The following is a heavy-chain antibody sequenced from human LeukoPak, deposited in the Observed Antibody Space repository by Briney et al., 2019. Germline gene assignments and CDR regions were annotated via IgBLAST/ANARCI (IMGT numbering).Heavy chain of an antibody. V-gene: IGHV4-4*07. CDR2: IYTSGST. J-gene: IGHJ4*02. CDR3: ARSKASIVVVPAAIDY. D-gene: IGHD2-2*01. CDR1: GGSISSYY. Sequence: PSETLSLTCTVSGGSISSYYWSWIRQPAGKGLEWIGRIYTSGSTNYNPSLKSRVTMSVDTSKNQFSLKLSSVTAADTAVYYCARSKASIVVVPAAIDYWGQGTLVTVSS.